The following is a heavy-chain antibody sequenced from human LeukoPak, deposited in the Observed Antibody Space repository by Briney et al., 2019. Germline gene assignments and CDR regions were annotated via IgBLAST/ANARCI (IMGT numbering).Heavy chain of an antibody. Sequence: PSETLSLTCTVSGGSISSSSYYWGWIRQPPGKGLEWIGSIYYSGSTNYNPSLKSRVTMSVDTSKNQFSLKLSSVTAADTAVYYCARDRIVVVPAALRYYYYYYMDVWGKGTTVTISS. CDR1: GGSISSSSYY. D-gene: IGHD2-2*01. J-gene: IGHJ6*03. CDR2: IYYSGST. V-gene: IGHV4-39*07. CDR3: ARDRIVVVPAALRYYYYYYMDV.